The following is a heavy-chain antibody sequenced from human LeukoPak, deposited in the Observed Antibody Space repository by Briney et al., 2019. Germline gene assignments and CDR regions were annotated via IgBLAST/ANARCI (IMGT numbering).Heavy chain of an antibody. D-gene: IGHD6-6*01. CDR1: GFTFSSYA. Sequence: GRSLRLSCAASGFTFSSYAMHWVRQAPGKGLEWVAVISYDGSNKYYADSVKGRFTISRDNSKNTLYLQMNSLRAEDTAVYYCAKDGRYSSSTFFDYWGQGTLVTVSS. V-gene: IGHV3-30-3*01. CDR2: ISYDGSNK. J-gene: IGHJ4*02. CDR3: AKDGRYSSSTFFDY.